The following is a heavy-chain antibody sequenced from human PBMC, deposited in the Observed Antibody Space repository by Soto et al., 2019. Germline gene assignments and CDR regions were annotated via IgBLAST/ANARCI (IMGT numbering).Heavy chain of an antibody. CDR1: GGSISSYY. Sequence: QVQLQESGPGLVKPSETLSLTCTVSGGSISSYYWSWIRQPPGKGLEWIGYIYYSGSTNYNPSLXXRVTISVDTSKNQFSLKLSSVTAADTAVYYCARVSLNCSGGSCPRDYYYYYGMDVWGQGTTVTVSS. CDR2: IYYSGST. J-gene: IGHJ6*02. D-gene: IGHD2-15*01. CDR3: ARVSLNCSGGSCPRDYYYYYGMDV. V-gene: IGHV4-59*01.